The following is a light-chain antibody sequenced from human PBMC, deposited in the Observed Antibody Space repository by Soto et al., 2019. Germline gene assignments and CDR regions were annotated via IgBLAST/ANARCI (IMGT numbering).Light chain of an antibody. Sequence: DIPMTQSPSTLSASVGDRVTITCRASQTSNSWLAWYQQKPRKAPKVLIFDASSLQTGVPSRFSGSGSGTEFPLIISNLQPSDFSTHYSTQYESYSSRPLGPGTKVEIK. CDR2: DAS. J-gene: IGKJ1*01. V-gene: IGKV1-5*01. CDR3: TQYESYSSRP. CDR1: QTSNSW.